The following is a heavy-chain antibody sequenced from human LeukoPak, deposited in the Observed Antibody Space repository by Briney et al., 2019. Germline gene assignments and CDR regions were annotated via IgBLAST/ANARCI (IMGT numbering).Heavy chain of an antibody. J-gene: IGHJ6*03. CDR1: GFTFSDYY. D-gene: IGHD6-6*01. Sequence: GGSLRLSCAASGFTFSDYYMSWIRQAPGKGLEWVSYISSSGSTIYYADSVKGRFTISRDNSKNTLYLQMNSLRAEDTAVYYCAKAAKLSRLVHNYYYMDVWGKGTTVTVSS. V-gene: IGHV3-11*01. CDR2: ISSSGSTI. CDR3: AKAAKLSRLVHNYYYMDV.